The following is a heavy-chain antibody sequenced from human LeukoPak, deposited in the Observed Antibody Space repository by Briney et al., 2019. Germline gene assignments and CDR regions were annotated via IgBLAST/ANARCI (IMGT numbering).Heavy chain of an antibody. J-gene: IGHJ4*02. V-gene: IGHV4-39*07. CDR2: VHYSGGS. Sequence: SETLSLTCTVSGGSISSSTYYWGWIRQSPGKGLEWIGSVHYSGGSYYSPSFKSRVTISLNTSKNQFSLKLSSVTAADTAVYYCARVTPAGAWLGYFDYWGQGTLVTVSS. D-gene: IGHD6-19*01. CDR1: GGSISSSTYY. CDR3: ARVTPAGAWLGYFDY.